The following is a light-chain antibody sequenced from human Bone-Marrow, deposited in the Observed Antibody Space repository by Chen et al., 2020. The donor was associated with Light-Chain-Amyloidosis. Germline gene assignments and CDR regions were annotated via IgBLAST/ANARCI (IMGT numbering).Light chain of an antibody. Sequence: MTQSPATLSVSVGDRVTITCRASQSISSYLNWYQQKPGKAPKLLIYAASSLQSGVPSRFSGSGSGTDFTLTISSLQPEDFATYYCQQSYSTPWTFGQGTKVEIK. J-gene: IGKJ1*01. CDR3: QQSYSTPWT. CDR1: QSISSY. V-gene: IGKV1-39*01. CDR2: AAS.